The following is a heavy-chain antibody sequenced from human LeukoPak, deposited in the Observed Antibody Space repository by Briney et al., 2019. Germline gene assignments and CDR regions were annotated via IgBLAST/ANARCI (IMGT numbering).Heavy chain of an antibody. CDR3: AGIVYNSSLYHFDY. CDR2: VYYTGST. CDR1: GGAISSYY. D-gene: IGHD6-13*01. J-gene: IGHJ4*02. V-gene: IGHV4-59*01. Sequence: SETLSLTCTVSGGAISSYYWSWIRQPPGKGLEWLGYVYYTGSTNYNPSLKSRVTISVDTSKSQFSLKLSSVTAADTAVYYCAGIVYNSSLYHFDYWGQGTLVTVSS.